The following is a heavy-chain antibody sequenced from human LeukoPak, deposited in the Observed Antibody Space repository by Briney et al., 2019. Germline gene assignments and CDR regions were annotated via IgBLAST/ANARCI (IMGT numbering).Heavy chain of an antibody. D-gene: IGHD6-6*01. CDR2: IYTSGDT. V-gene: IGHV4-4*07. J-gene: IGHJ4*02. Sequence: SETLSLTCTVSGGSISSYYWSWIRQPAGKGLEWIGRIYTSGDTNYNPSLKSRVTMSVDTSKNQFSLKLSSVTAADTAVNYCAGFDSSSSGVDYWGQGTLVTVSS. CDR3: AGFDSSSSGVDY. CDR1: GGSISSYY.